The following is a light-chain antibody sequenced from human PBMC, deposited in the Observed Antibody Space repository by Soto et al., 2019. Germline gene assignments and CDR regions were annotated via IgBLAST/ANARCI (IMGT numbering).Light chain of an antibody. Sequence: EIVMTQSPATLSVSPGERATLSCRASQSVSSNLAWYQQKPGQAPRLLIDGPSTRATGIPARFSGSGSGAEFILIISRLQAEDFTVYYLHHNGYPLTFGQGTKVEI. CDR1: QSVSSN. CDR3: HHNGYPLT. V-gene: IGKV3-15*01. CDR2: GPS. J-gene: IGKJ1*01.